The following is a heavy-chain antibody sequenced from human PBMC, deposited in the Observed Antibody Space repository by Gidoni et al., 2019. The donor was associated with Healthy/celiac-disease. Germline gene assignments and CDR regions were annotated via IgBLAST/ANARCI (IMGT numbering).Heavy chain of an antibody. CDR1: GYTFTSYG. J-gene: IGHJ4*02. CDR2: ISAYNGNT. V-gene: IGHV1-18*01. Sequence: QVQLVQSGAEVKKPGASVKVSCTASGYTFTSYGIICVRQAPGQGLEWMGWISAYNGNTNSAQKLQGRVTMTTDTSTSTAYMDLRSLRSDDTAVYYCARDAAVAGTGGPGVYWGQGTLVTVSS. D-gene: IGHD6-19*01. CDR3: ARDAAVAGTGGPGVY.